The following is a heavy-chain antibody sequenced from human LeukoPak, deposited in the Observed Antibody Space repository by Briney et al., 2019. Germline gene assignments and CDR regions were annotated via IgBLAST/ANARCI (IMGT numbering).Heavy chain of an antibody. Sequence: SETLSLTCAVYGGSFSGYCWSWIRQPPGKGLEWIGYIYYSGSTNYNPSLKSRVTISVDTSKNQFSLKLSSVTAADTAVYYCARVRYGMDVWGQGTTVTVSS. CDR1: GGSFSGYC. CDR2: IYYSGST. J-gene: IGHJ6*02. V-gene: IGHV4-59*01. CDR3: ARVRYGMDV.